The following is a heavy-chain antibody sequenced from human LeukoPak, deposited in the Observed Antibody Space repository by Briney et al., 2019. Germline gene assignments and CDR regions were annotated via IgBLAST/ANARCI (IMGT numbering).Heavy chain of an antibody. Sequence: GESLQISCKGSEDSFTSYWIAWVRQMPGGKGLEWMGIIYPGDSDTKYSPSFQGQVTISADKSISTVYLQWSSLRAPDTAMYYCTRQKYYYDSSGEIWGQGTMVTVSS. CDR2: IYPGDSDT. D-gene: IGHD3-22*01. J-gene: IGHJ3*02. CDR1: EDSFTSYW. V-gene: IGHV5-51*01. CDR3: TRQKYYYDSSGEI.